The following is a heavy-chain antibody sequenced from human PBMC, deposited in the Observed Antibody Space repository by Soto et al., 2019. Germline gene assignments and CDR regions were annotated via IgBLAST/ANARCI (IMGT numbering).Heavy chain of an antibody. D-gene: IGHD1-26*01. CDR1: GYTFTNFG. V-gene: IGHV1-18*04. CDR2: LTPYNGNP. CDR3: ARARMFSGAHHDY. Sequence: QVHLVQSGAVVENPGASVKVSCKASGYTFTNFGINWVRQAPGQGLEWMGWLTPYNGNPNYPQKHQDRLTITTDTSTNTAYLELRSLGSDDTAVYFCARARMFSGAHHDYWGQGTRVTVSS. J-gene: IGHJ4*02.